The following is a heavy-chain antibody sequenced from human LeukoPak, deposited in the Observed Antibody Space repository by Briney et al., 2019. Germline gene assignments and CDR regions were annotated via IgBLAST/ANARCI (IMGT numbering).Heavy chain of an antibody. J-gene: IGHJ4*02. V-gene: IGHV3-30*04. CDR2: ISYDGSNK. CDR1: GFTFSSYA. Sequence: GGSLRLSCAASGFTFSSYAMHWVRQAPGKGLEWVAVISYDGSNKYYADSVKGRFTISRDNSKNTLYLQMNSLRAEDTAVYYCAREDYGECYFDYWGQGTLVTVSS. D-gene: IGHD3-10*01. CDR3: AREDYGECYFDY.